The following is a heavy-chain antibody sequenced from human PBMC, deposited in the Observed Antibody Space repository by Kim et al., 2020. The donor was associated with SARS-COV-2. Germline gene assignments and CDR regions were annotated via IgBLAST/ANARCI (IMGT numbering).Heavy chain of an antibody. Sequence: SETLSLTCTVSGGSISSSSYYWGWIRQPPGKGLEWIGSIYYSGSTYYNPSLKSRVTISVDTSKNQFSLKLSSVTAADTAVYYCARHIRYSSSWSDAFDIWGQGTMVTVSS. J-gene: IGHJ3*02. CDR1: GGSISSSSYY. CDR2: IYYSGST. D-gene: IGHD6-13*01. CDR3: ARHIRYSSSWSDAFDI. V-gene: IGHV4-39*01.